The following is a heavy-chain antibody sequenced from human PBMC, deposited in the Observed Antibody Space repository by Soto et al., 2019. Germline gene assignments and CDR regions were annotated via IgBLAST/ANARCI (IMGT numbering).Heavy chain of an antibody. CDR1: GGSISSYY. CDR3: ARPHGGSSGWDNWFDP. Sequence: SETLSLTCTVSGGSISSYYWSWIRQPPGKGLEWIGYIYYSGSTNYNPSLKSPVTISVDTSKNQFSLKLSSVTAADTAVYYCARPHGGSSGWDNWFDPWGQGTLVTVSS. CDR2: IYYSGST. D-gene: IGHD6-25*01. V-gene: IGHV4-59*01. J-gene: IGHJ5*02.